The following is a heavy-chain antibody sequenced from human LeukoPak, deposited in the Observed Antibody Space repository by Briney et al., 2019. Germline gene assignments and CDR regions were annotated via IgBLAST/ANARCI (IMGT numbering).Heavy chain of an antibody. D-gene: IGHD1-1*01. CDR3: ARGYNWNIHAFDI. CDR2: IYYSGST. J-gene: IGHJ3*02. V-gene: IGHV4-59*01. Sequence: SETLSLTCTVSGGSISSYYWSWIRLPPGKGLEWIGYIYYSGSTNYNPSLKSRVTISVDTSKNQFSLKLSSVTAADTAVYYCARGYNWNIHAFDIWGQGTMVTVSS. CDR1: GGSISSYY.